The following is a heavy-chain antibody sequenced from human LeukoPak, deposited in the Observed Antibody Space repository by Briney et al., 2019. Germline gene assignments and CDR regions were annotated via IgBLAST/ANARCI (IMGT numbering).Heavy chain of an antibody. Sequence: SETLSLTCTVSDGSISDYSWSWIRQPPGKGLEWIGYIYYSGSTNYNPSLKSRVTISVDTSKNQFSLKLSSVTAADTAVYYCATLRVTMLRGTYGMDVWGQGTTVTVSS. V-gene: IGHV4-59*12. D-gene: IGHD3-10*01. CDR2: IYYSGST. CDR1: DGSISDYS. J-gene: IGHJ6*02. CDR3: ATLRVTMLRGTYGMDV.